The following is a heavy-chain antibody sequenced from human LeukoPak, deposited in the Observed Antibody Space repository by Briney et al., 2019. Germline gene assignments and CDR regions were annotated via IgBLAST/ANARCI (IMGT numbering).Heavy chain of an antibody. Sequence: AGGSLRLSCAASGFTFSSYWMSWVRQAPGKGLEWVANIKQDGSEKYYVDSVKGRFTISRDNAKNSLYLQMNSLRAEDTAVYYCARDYSTVTTFFDYWGQGTLVTVSS. CDR3: ARDYSTVTTFFDY. D-gene: IGHD4-17*01. CDR2: IKQDGSEK. J-gene: IGHJ4*02. CDR1: GFTFSSYW. V-gene: IGHV3-7*01.